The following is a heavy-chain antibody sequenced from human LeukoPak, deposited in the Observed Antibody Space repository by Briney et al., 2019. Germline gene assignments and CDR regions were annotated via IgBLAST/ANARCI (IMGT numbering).Heavy chain of an antibody. J-gene: IGHJ4*02. D-gene: IGHD6-6*01. V-gene: IGHV3-21*01. CDR2: ISSSSSYI. CDR3: ARDAAPRYSSSPSNFDY. Sequence: AGGSLRLSCAAAGFTFSSYSMNWVRQAPGKGLEWVSSISSSSSYIYYADSVKGRFTISRDNAKNSLYLQMNSLRAEDTAVYYFARDAAPRYSSSPSNFDYWGQGTLVTVSS. CDR1: GFTFSSYS.